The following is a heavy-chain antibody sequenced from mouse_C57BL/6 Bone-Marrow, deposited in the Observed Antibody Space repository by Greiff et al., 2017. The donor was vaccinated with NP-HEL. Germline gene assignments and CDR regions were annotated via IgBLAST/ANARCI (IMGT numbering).Heavy chain of an antibody. J-gene: IGHJ2*01. CDR3: ARRGSPFDY. CDR1: GYTFTSYW. Sequence: QVQLQQPGAELVKPGASVKMSCKASGYTFTSYWITWVKQRPGQGLAWIGDIYPGSGSTNYNEKFKSKATLTVEPSSSTAYMQLSSLTSEDSAVYYCARRGSPFDYWGKGTTLTVSS. CDR2: IYPGSGST. V-gene: IGHV1-55*01.